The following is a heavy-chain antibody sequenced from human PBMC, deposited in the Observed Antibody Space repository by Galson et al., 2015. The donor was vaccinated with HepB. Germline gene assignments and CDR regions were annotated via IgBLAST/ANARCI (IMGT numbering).Heavy chain of an antibody. V-gene: IGHV3-30*12. Sequence: SLRLSCAASGFTFSSYGMHWGRQAPGTVLVKLGIIWYDGNNKSSADTLKGRFTISRDNSKNTLFLPMNSLRVEDTGIYYCVRDRGCHSDSPAYWGQGTMVIVS. J-gene: IGHJ4*02. CDR3: VRDRGCHSDSPAY. D-gene: IGHD1-26*01. CDR1: GFTFSSYG. CDR2: IWYDGNNK.